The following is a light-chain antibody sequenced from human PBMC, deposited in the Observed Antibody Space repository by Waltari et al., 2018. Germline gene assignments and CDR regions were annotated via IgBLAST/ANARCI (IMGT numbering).Light chain of an antibody. CDR2: DAS. Sequence: EILLTQSPATLSLSPGERATLSCRASQSVDNLIGWYQQKPGQAPRLVIHDASNSAPGFPAMFSGSGSGTDFTLTISSLEPEDFAVYYCQHRVSWPLTFGGGTKVEL. CDR3: QHRVSWPLT. CDR1: QSVDNL. V-gene: IGKV3-11*01. J-gene: IGKJ4*01.